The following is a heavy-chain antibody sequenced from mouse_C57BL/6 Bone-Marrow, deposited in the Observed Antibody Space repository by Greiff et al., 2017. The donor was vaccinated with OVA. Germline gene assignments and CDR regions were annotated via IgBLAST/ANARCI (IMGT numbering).Heavy chain of an antibody. Sequence: QVQLKESGAELARPGASVKLSCKASGYTFTSYGISWVKQRTGQGLEWIGEIYPRSGNTYYNEKFKGKATLTADKSSSTAYMELRSLTSEDSAVYFCARHYDYDPSYYAMDYWGQGTSVTVSS. J-gene: IGHJ4*01. V-gene: IGHV1-81*01. CDR2: IYPRSGNT. CDR3: ARHYDYDPSYYAMDY. CDR1: GYTFTSYG. D-gene: IGHD2-4*01.